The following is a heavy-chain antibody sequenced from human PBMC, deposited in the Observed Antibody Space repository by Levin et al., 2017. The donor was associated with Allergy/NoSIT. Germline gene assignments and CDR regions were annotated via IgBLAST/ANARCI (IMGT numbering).Heavy chain of an antibody. CDR2: MYSGGST. D-gene: IGHD5-12*01. CDR1: GFTVSSKY. CDR3: AREPVYDGYDFALWYFDL. V-gene: IGHV3-53*01. J-gene: IGHJ2*01. Sequence: GGSLRLSCAASGFTVSSKYMSWVRQAPGKGLEWVSVMYSGGSTHYADSVKGRFTISRDNSKNTLNLQMNSLRVEDTAVYYCAREPVYDGYDFALWYFDLWGRGTLVTVSA.